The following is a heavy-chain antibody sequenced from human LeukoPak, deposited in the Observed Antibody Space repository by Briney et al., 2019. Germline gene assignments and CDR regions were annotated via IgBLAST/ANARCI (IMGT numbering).Heavy chain of an antibody. J-gene: IGHJ3*02. CDR2: MNPNSGNT. CDR3: ANWNGDDAFDI. Sequence: ASVKVSCKASGYTFTSYDINWVRQATGQGREGMGWMNPNSGNTGYAQKFQGRVTMTRNTSISTAYMELSSLRSEDTAVYYCANWNGDDAFDIWGQGTMVTVSS. CDR1: GYTFTSYD. V-gene: IGHV1-8*01. D-gene: IGHD1-1*01.